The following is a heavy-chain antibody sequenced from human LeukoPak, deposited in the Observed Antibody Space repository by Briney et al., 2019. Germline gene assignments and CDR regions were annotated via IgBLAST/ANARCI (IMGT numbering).Heavy chain of an antibody. CDR1: AFTVCSYA. Sequence: GGSLTLSCSASAFTVCSYAMACVPQAPGKGLECVVRTRNKANSYITDSAASVEARCNISRDKSKNSLYLQMNSLKTEDTAVYYSARELRGYNRVRTYYYCLDVWGKGTPVTVSS. CDR3: ARELRGYNRVRTYYYCLDV. CDR2: TRNKANSYIT. J-gene: IGHJ6*03. V-gene: IGHV3-72*01. D-gene: IGHD5-24*01.